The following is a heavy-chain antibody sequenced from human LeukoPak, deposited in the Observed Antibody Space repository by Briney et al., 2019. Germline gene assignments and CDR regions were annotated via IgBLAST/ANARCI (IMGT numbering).Heavy chain of an antibody. Sequence: PSETLSLTCSVPGGSISSYYWSWIRQPAGKGLELIGRIYTSGSTNNNPSLKSRVTMSVDTSKNQLSLKLSSVTTADMAVYYWARDEGAAYYDIWTGWSRYYYYGMDVWGQGTTVTVSS. V-gene: IGHV4-4*07. CDR1: GGSISSYY. D-gene: IGHD3-9*01. J-gene: IGHJ6*02. CDR2: IYTSGST. CDR3: ARDEGAAYYDIWTGWSRYYYYGMDV.